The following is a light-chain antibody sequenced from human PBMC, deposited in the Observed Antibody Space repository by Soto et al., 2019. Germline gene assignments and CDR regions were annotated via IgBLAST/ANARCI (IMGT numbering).Light chain of an antibody. CDR2: GAS. J-gene: IGKJ1*01. V-gene: IGKV3-20*01. CDR1: QSVSSTY. Sequence: EIVLTQSPGTLSLSPGERATLSCRASQSVSSTYLIWYQQKPGQAPRLLIYGASSRATGVPDRFSGGGSGTDFTLTISRREPEDFAVYEWQHCVNSLTWTFGQGTKVEIK. CDR3: QHCVNSLTWT.